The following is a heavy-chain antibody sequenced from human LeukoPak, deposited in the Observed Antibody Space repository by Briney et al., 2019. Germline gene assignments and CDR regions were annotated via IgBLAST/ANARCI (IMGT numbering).Heavy chain of an antibody. V-gene: IGHV4-61*02. Sequence: PSETLSLTCTVSGGSISSGSYYWSWIRQPAGKGLEWIGRIYTSGSTNYNPSLKSRVTISVDTSKNQFSLKLSSVTAADTAVYYCARGGCSSTSCPKFYYYMDVWGKGTTVTVSS. J-gene: IGHJ6*03. CDR3: ARGGCSSTSCPKFYYYMDV. CDR2: IYTSGST. CDR1: GGSISSGSYY. D-gene: IGHD2-2*01.